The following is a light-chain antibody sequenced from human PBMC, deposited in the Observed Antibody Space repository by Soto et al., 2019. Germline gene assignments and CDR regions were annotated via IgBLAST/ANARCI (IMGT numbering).Light chain of an antibody. V-gene: IGLV7-46*01. Sequence: QAVVTQEPSLTVSPGGTVTLTCGSSTGAVTSGHYPYWFQQKPGQAPRTLIYDTSNKHSWTPARFSGSLLGGKAALTLSGAQPEHEAEYYCLLSYSGARGVFGGGTKLTVL. J-gene: IGLJ2*01. CDR2: DTS. CDR3: LLSYSGARGV. CDR1: TGAVTSGHY.